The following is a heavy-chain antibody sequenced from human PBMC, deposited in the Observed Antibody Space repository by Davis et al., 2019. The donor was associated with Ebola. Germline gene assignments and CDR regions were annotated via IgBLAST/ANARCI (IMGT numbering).Heavy chain of an antibody. Sequence: ASVQISCKASGYTFTANYMHWVRQAPGQGLEWMGQINPDNGDTYYAQHFQGRVTMTRDTSISTAYMELSRLTSDDTAVYYCASGTTVTTGFDNWGQGTLVTVSS. CDR3: ASGTTVTTGFDN. CDR1: GYTFTANY. D-gene: IGHD4-17*01. J-gene: IGHJ4*02. CDR2: INPDNGDT. V-gene: IGHV1-2*06.